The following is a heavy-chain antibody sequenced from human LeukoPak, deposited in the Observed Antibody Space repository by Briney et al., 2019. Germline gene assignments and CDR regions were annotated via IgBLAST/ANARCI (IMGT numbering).Heavy chain of an antibody. D-gene: IGHD3-10*01. V-gene: IGHV3-7*01. CDR2: IRQDGTER. J-gene: IGHJ4*02. CDR3: ARDLSLTMVRGVID. CDR1: KLTFSNYW. Sequence: PGGSLRLSCAASKLTFSNYWMNWVRQAPGKGLERVANIRQDGTERSYVDSVKGRFTISRDNAKNTLFLQMNSLRAEDTAVYYCARDLSLTMVRGVIDWGQGTLVTVSS.